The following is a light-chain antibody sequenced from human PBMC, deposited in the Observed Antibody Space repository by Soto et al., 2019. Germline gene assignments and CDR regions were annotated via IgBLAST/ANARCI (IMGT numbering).Light chain of an antibody. CDR2: ADS. J-gene: IGKJ5*01. CDR1: QSVSSN. Sequence: DIVLTQSPGTMSLSPGERATLYRRASQSVSSNHLAWYQQKPGQAPRLLIYADSNRATGIPARFSGSGSGTDFTLTISSLEPEDFAVYYCQQRSNWQVTFGPGTRLEIK. CDR3: QQRSNWQVT. V-gene: IGKV3-11*01.